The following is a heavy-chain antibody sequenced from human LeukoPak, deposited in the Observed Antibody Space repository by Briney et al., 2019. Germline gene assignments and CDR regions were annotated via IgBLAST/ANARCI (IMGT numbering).Heavy chain of an antibody. V-gene: IGHV4-59*12. CDR3: ARTTLTTIAAFDI. Sequence: SETLSLTCTVSGGSIINYYWSWIRQPPGKGLEWIGYIYYSGSTNYNPSLKSRVTISVDTSKNQFSLKLSSVTAADTAVYYCARTTLTTIAAFDIWGQGTMVTVFS. J-gene: IGHJ3*02. D-gene: IGHD4-17*01. CDR1: GGSIINYY. CDR2: IYYSGST.